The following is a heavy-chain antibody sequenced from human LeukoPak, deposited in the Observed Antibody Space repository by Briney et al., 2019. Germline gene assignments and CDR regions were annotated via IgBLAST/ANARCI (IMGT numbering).Heavy chain of an antibody. CDR3: ARAGGVKTAALDLDY. J-gene: IGHJ4*02. D-gene: IGHD6-25*01. Sequence: SETLSLTCTVSGGSISSYYWSWIRQPPGKGLEWIGYIYYSGSTNYNPSLKSRVTISRDTSKNQFSLKLTSVTTADTAVYYCARAGGVKTAALDLDYWGQGTLVTVSS. CDR2: IYYSGST. V-gene: IGHV4-59*01. CDR1: GGSISSYY.